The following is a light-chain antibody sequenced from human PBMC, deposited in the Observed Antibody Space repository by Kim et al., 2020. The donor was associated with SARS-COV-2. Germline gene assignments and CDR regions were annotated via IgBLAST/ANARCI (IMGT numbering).Light chain of an antibody. CDR2: YDS. V-gene: IGLV3-21*04. CDR1: NIGSKS. Sequence: SYELTQPPSVSVAPGKTARITCGGNNIGSKSVHWYQQKPGQAPVLVIYYDSDRPSGIPERFSGSNSGNTATLTISRVEAGDEADYYCQVWDSSSDLQVVFGGGTQLTVL. CDR3: QVWDSSSDLQVV. J-gene: IGLJ2*01.